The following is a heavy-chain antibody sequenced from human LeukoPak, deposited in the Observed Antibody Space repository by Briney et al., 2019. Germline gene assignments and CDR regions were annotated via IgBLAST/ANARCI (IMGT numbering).Heavy chain of an antibody. CDR2: IHSDGSST. J-gene: IGHJ4*02. V-gene: IGHV3-74*01. D-gene: IGHD3-22*01. CDR1: GFTFSSYW. Sequence: GGSLTLSCTASGFTFSSYWMHWVRQAPGKGLVWVSRIHSDGSSTSYADSVRGRFTISRDDAKSTLYLQMNSLRAEDTAVYYCARSGWPYYFDYWGQGTLVTVSS. CDR3: ARSGWPYYFDY.